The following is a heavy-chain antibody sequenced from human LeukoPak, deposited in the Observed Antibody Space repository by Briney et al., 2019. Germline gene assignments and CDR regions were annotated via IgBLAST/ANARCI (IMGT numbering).Heavy chain of an antibody. J-gene: IGHJ4*02. CDR2: ICADGGST. Sequence: GGSLRLSCVASGLNFDDSAMHWVRQAPGKGLEWVSLICADGGSTFSADSVKGRFSISRDNSKNSLYLQMNSLRSEDTAMYYCAKESGKFDYWGQGTLVAVSS. CDR3: AKESGKFDY. V-gene: IGHV3-43*02. CDR1: GLNFDDSA.